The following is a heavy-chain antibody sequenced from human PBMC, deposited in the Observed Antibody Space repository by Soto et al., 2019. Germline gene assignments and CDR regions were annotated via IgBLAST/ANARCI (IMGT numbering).Heavy chain of an antibody. Sequence: EVQVLESGGGLVQPGGSLRLSCAASGFSFSTSAVSWVRQAPGKGLEWVSSISSTGTTTYYADSVKGRFTVSRDKSKNPLSLQMNSLRAEDTAVYYCAKGPTIFGVVITYSFYSGMDVLGQGTTVTVSS. CDR3: AKGPTIFGVVITYSFYSGMDV. CDR2: ISSTGTTT. CDR1: GFSFSTSA. D-gene: IGHD3-3*01. J-gene: IGHJ6*02. V-gene: IGHV3-23*01.